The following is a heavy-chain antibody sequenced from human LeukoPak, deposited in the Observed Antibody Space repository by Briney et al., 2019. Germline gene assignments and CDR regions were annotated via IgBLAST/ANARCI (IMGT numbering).Heavy chain of an antibody. Sequence: SETLSLTCAVSGGSISSYYWSWIRQPAGKGLEWIGRIYTSGSTNYNPSLKSRVTMSVDTSKNQFSLKLSSVTAADTAVYYCARALKGSSGAYNWFDPWGQGTLVTVSS. V-gene: IGHV4-4*07. CDR2: IYTSGST. D-gene: IGHD1-26*01. J-gene: IGHJ5*02. CDR3: ARALKGSSGAYNWFDP. CDR1: GGSISSYY.